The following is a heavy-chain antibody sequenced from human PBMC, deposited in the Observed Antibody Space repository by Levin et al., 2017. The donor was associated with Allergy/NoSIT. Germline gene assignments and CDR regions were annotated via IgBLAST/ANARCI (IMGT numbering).Heavy chain of an antibody. Sequence: KTGGSLRLSCAASGFTFSNAWMSWVRQAPGKGLEWVGRIKSKTDGGTTDYAAPVKGRFTISRDDSKNTLYLQMNSLKTEDTAVYYCTTKDIVVVVAGAIMLDSWGQGTMVTVSS. V-gene: IGHV3-15*01. CDR3: TTKDIVVVVAGAIMLDS. CDR2: IKSKTDGGTT. J-gene: IGHJ3*02. D-gene: IGHD2-15*01. CDR1: GFTFSNAW.